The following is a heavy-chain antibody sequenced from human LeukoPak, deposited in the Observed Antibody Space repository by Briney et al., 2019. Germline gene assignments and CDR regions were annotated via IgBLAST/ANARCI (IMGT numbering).Heavy chain of an antibody. CDR2: IIPIFGTA. J-gene: IGHJ1*01. D-gene: IGHD3-22*01. Sequence: ASVKVSCKASGGTFSSYAISWVRQAPGQGLEWMGGIIPIFGTANYAQKFQGRVTITADESTSTAYTELSSLRSEDTAVYYCASRLYYYDSSGYYPEYFQHWGQGTLVTVSS. CDR3: ASRLYYYDSSGYYPEYFQH. CDR1: GGTFSSYA. V-gene: IGHV1-69*13.